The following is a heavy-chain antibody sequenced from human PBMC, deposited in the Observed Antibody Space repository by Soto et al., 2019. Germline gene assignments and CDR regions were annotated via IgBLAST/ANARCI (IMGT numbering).Heavy chain of an antibody. Sequence: PSETLSLTCGVYGGSFRNYYWIWVRQPPGKGLEWIGEVNHSGEATYNPSLQSRITISLDTSNNQFSLKMTSVTAAYTAMYFCTGEERFPRYWFVPWGQGNQVTVSS. J-gene: IGHJ5*02. V-gene: IGHV4-34*01. CDR3: TGEERFPRYWFVP. CDR2: VNHSGEA. D-gene: IGHD3-10*01. CDR1: GGSFRNYY.